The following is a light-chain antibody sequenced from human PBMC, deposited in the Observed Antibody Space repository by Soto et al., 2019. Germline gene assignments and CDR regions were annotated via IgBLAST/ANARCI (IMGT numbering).Light chain of an antibody. J-gene: IGLJ1*01. CDR3: SSYTSSSTLGV. CDR2: DVS. V-gene: IGLV2-14*03. CDR1: SSDVGGYNY. Sequence: QSALTQPASVSGSPGQSITISCTGTSSDVGGYNYVSWYQQLPGKAHKLMIYDVSNRPSGVSDRFSGSKSGNTASLTISGLQAEDEADYYCSSYTSSSTLGVFGTGTKVTVL.